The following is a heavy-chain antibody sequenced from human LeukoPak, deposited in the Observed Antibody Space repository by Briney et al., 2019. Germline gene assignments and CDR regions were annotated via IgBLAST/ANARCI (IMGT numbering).Heavy chain of an antibody. V-gene: IGHV3-74*01. Sequence: GGSLRLSCAASGTTLSGYWMHWVRQPPGRGLVWVSRINSDGSRTTYADSVKGRFTISRDNAKNTLYLQMNSLRAEDTAVYYCARDPDLSGYSFFDYWGQGTLVTVSS. J-gene: IGHJ4*02. CDR2: INSDGSRT. CDR3: ARDPDLSGYSFFDY. D-gene: IGHD3-22*01. CDR1: GTTLSGYW.